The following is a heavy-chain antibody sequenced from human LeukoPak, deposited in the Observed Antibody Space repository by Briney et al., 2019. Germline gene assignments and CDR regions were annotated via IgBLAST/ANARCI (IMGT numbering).Heavy chain of an antibody. J-gene: IGHJ3*02. Sequence: QPGGSLRLSCAASGFTFSGYEMIWVRQAPGKGLEYVSAISSNGGSTYYADSVKGRYTISRDNSKNTLYLQMSSLRAEDTAVYYCVKLYSSSWLDAFDIWGQGTMVTVSS. CDR1: GFTFSGYE. D-gene: IGHD6-13*01. CDR3: VKLYSSSWLDAFDI. V-gene: IGHV3-64D*06. CDR2: ISSNGGST.